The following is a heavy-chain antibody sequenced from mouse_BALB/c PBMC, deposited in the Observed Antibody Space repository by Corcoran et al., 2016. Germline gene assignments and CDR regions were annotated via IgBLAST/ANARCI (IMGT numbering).Heavy chain of an antibody. V-gene: IGHV9-3-1*01. D-gene: IGHD2-4*01. CDR1: GYTFTNYG. CDR3: AIYYDYAMDY. J-gene: IGHJ4*01. CDR2: INTYTGEP. Sequence: QIQLVQSGPELKKPGETVKISCKASGYTFTNYGMNWVKQAPGKGLKWMGWINTYTGEPTYADDFKGRFAFSLETSASTAYLQINNLKNEDTATHFCAIYYDYAMDYWGQGTSVTVSS.